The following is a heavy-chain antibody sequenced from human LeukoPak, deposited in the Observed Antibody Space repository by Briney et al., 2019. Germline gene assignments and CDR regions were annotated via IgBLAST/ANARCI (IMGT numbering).Heavy chain of an antibody. CDR1: ELTFSSNA. CDR3: AKEGGTVTTWVDY. V-gene: IGHV3-23*01. D-gene: IGHD4-17*01. J-gene: IGHJ4*02. Sequence: GGSLRPPCGALELTFSSNAMSWVSKAPGKGLEWVSAISGSGGSTYYADSVKGRFTISRDNSKNTLYLQMNSLRAEDTAVYYCAKEGGTVTTWVDYWGQGTLVTVSS. CDR2: ISGSGGST.